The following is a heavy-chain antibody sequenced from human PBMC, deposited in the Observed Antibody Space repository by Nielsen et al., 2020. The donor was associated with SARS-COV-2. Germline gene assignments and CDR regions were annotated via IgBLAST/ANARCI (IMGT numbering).Heavy chain of an antibody. J-gene: IGHJ4*02. CDR2: INQDGRTT. V-gene: IGHV3-74*01. CDR3: ARVGTDG. CDR1: GFSFSTYW. Sequence: GGSLRLSCAASGFSFSTYWMHWVRQAPGKGLVWVSRINQDGRTTNYGDSVQGRFTISRDNAKNTLYLQMNSLRAEDSAVYYCARVGTDGWGQGTLVTVAS. D-gene: IGHD5-24*01.